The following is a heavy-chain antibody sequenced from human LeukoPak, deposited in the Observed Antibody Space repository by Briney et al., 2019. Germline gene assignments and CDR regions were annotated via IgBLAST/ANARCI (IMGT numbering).Heavy chain of an antibody. J-gene: IGHJ4*02. CDR2: IGASGADT. D-gene: IGHD7-27*01. V-gene: IGHV3-23*01. CDR1: GFTFSSYA. Sequence: GGSLRLSCEASGFTFSSYAMTWVRQAPERGLEWVSAIGASGADTYYADSVKGRFTISRDNAKNTLYLHMTSLGAEDTAVYYCAKDGPASWGYFDYWGQGTLVTVSS. CDR3: AKDGPASWGYFDY.